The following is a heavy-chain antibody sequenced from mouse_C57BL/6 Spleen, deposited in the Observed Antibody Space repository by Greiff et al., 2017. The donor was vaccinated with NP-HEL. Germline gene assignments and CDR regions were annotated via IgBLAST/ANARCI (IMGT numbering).Heavy chain of an antibody. CDR2: ISSGGSYT. V-gene: IGHV5-6*01. Sequence: EVMLVESGGDLVKPGGSLKLSCAASGFTFSSYGMSWVRQTPDKRLEWVATISSGGSYTYYPDSVKGRFTISRDNAKNNLYLQMSSLKAEDTAMYYCARPYDTTVDYAMDYWGQGTSVTVSS. D-gene: IGHD1-1*01. CDR1: GFTFSSYG. CDR3: ARPYDTTVDYAMDY. J-gene: IGHJ4*01.